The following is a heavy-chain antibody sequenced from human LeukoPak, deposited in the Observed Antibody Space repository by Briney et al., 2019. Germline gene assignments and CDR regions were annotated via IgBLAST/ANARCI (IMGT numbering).Heavy chain of an antibody. J-gene: IGHJ4*02. D-gene: IGHD3-3*01. Sequence: GSLILSCAASGFTFSSYWMNWARQAPGKGLEWLASINHNGNVNYYVDSVRGRFTISRDNAKNTLYLQMNSLRAEDTAVYFCARDAFGVDKSPFWGQGTLVAVSS. CDR1: GFTFSSYW. V-gene: IGHV3-7*01. CDR3: ARDAFGVDKSPF. CDR2: INHNGNVN.